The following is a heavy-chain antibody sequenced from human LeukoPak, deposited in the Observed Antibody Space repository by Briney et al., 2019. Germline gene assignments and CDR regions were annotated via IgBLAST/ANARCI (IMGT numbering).Heavy chain of an antibody. CDR1: GVSINDYY. Sequence: SETLSLTCGVFGVSINDYYWSWIRQSPGKGLEWTGEISHTEGTRYNPSLESRVTMSVGTSDNQLSLKLIFVTAADTAVYYCARIRCGHGGSVCYNHWGLGTLVTVSS. CDR3: ARIRCGHGGSVCYNH. D-gene: IGHD4-23*01. J-gene: IGHJ1*01. V-gene: IGHV4-34*01. CDR2: ISHTEGT.